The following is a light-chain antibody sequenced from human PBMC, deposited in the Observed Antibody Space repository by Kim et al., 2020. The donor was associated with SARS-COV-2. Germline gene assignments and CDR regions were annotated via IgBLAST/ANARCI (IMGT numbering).Light chain of an antibody. CDR2: GIN. Sequence: GKTVTFSRSRSGGDIGDTPVQWYQQRPRGVPTLLISGINERPSGVPDRFSGSIDISSNSASLTISGLTTDDEADYFCHSYHAYSQVFGGGTRLTVL. CDR3: HSYHAYSQV. V-gene: IGLV6-57*03. CDR1: GGDIGDTP. J-gene: IGLJ3*02.